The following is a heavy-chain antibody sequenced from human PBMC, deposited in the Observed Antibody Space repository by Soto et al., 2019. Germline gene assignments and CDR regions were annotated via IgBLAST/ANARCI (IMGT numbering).Heavy chain of an antibody. CDR3: ARGWRFDP. CDR2: INHSGTT. CDR1: GGSFSGYQ. Sequence: SETLSLTCGVYGGSFSGYQWNWIRQSPGQGLEWIGEINHSGTTKYNPSLESRINLSVDTFKKQFSLKMFSVTAADTAIYYCARGWRFDPWGQGTQVTVSS. D-gene: IGHD1-1*01. V-gene: IGHV4-34*01. J-gene: IGHJ5*02.